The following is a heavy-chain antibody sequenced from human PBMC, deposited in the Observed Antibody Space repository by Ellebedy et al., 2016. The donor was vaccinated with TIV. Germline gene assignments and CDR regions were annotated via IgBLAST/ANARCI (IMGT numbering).Heavy chain of an antibody. CDR2: ISTSGRTI. CDR3: ARDSTPSRLLDF. CDR1: GFTFSGYY. J-gene: IGHJ4*02. V-gene: IGHV3-11*04. Sequence: PGGSLRLSCAASGFTFSGYYMSWIRQAPGKGLEWISYISTSGRTISYADSVKGRFTISRDNAENSLFLQMNSLSAEDTAVYYCARDSTPSRLLDFWGRGTLVTVSS. D-gene: IGHD2/OR15-2a*01.